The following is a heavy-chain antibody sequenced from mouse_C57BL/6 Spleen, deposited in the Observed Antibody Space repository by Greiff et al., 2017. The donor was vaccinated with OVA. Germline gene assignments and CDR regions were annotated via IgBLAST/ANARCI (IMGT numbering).Heavy chain of an antibody. D-gene: IGHD3-2*02. CDR1: GYTFTSYW. CDR3: ARSSSGYDYFDY. V-gene: IGHV1-55*01. Sequence: VQLQQPGAELVKPGASVKMSCKASGYTFTSYWITWVKQRPGQGLEWIGDIYPGSGSTNYNEKFKSKATLTVDTSSSTAYMQLSSLTSEDSAVYYCARSSSGYDYFDYWGQGTTLTVSS. CDR2: IYPGSGST. J-gene: IGHJ2*01.